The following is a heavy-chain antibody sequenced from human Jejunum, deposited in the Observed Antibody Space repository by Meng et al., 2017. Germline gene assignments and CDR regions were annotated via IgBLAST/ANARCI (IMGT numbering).Heavy chain of an antibody. V-gene: IGHV4-4*02. Sequence: HVQLQESGPGLGKPSKTLSPTCAASGGSISSVYWWTWVRQSPGKGLEWIGEIYHSGSTNYNPSLKSRVTISVDKSKNQFSLKLTSVTAADTAVYYCARGGYYSFDYWGQGTLVTVSS. CDR1: GGSISSVYW. J-gene: IGHJ4*02. CDR2: IYHSGST. D-gene: IGHD5-18*01. CDR3: ARGGYYSFDY.